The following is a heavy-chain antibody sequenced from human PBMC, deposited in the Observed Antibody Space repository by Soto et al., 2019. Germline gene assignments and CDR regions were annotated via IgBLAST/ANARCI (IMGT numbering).Heavy chain of an antibody. V-gene: IGHV4-31*03. D-gene: IGHD3-9*01. Sequence: QVQLQESGPGLVKPSQTLSLTCTVSGGSISSGGYYWSWIRQHPGKGLEWIGYIYYSGSTYYNPSLKSRVTLTVDTSMTQFSLKLSSVTAADTAVYYCARILRYFDWTEFDYWGQGTLVTVSS. J-gene: IGHJ4*02. CDR3: ARILRYFDWTEFDY. CDR2: IYYSGST. CDR1: GGSISSGGYY.